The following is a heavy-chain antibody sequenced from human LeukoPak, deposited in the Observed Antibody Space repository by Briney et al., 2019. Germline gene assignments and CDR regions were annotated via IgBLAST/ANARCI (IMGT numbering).Heavy chain of an antibody. CDR1: GFTFSSYW. CDR2: INSDGSST. Sequence: GGSLRLSCAASGFTFSSYWMHWVRQAPGKGLVWVSRINSDGSSTSYADSVKGRFTISRDNAKNTLYLQMNSLRAEDTAVYYCARDDRELLSSSYYYYGMGVWGQGTTVTVSS. J-gene: IGHJ6*02. CDR3: ARDDRELLSSSYYYYGMGV. D-gene: IGHD1-26*01. V-gene: IGHV3-74*01.